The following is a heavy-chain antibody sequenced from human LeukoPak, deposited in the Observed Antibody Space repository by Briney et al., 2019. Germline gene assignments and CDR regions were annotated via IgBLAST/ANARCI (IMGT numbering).Heavy chain of an antibody. CDR1: RGSISGYS. Sequence: SETLSLTCTVSRGSISGYSWSWIRQSPGGGLEWIGYIYYSGDTAYNPSLKSRVTISVDTSKNQFSLKLSSVTAADTAVYYCARVEGLWYYDSSGYYAFDIWGQGTMVTVSS. CDR3: ARVEGLWYYDSSGYYAFDI. CDR2: IYYSGDT. V-gene: IGHV4-59*01. J-gene: IGHJ3*02. D-gene: IGHD3-22*01.